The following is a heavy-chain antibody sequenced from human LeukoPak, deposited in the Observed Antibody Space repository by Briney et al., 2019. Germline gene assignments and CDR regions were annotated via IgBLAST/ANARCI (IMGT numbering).Heavy chain of an antibody. CDR1: GYTFTGYY. J-gene: IGHJ4*02. Sequence: ASVKVSCKASGYTFTGYYMHWVRQAPGQGLEWMGRINPNSGGTNYAQKFQGRVTMTRDTSISTAYMELSRLRSDDTAVYYCAREGYSSGWYVEYWGQGTLVTVSS. D-gene: IGHD6-19*01. V-gene: IGHV1-2*06. CDR2: INPNSGGT. CDR3: AREGYSSGWYVEY.